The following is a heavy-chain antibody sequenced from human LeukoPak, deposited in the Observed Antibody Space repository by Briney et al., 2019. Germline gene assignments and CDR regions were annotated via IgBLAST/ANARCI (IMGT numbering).Heavy chain of an antibody. Sequence: SETLSLTCTVSGGSISSSSYYWGWIRQPPGKGLEWIGSTYYSGSTYYNPSLKSRVTISVDTSKNQFSLKLSSVTAADTAVYYCARQSRGGYPANFDYWGQGTLVTVSS. CDR3: ARQSRGGYPANFDY. J-gene: IGHJ4*02. D-gene: IGHD2-15*01. CDR1: GGSISSSSYY. CDR2: TYYSGST. V-gene: IGHV4-39*01.